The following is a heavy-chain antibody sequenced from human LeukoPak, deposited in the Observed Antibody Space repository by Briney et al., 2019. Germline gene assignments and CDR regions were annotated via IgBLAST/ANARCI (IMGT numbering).Heavy chain of an antibody. V-gene: IGHV3-23*01. CDR1: EFTFSSYA. CDR3: AKDTRDREAAASRGYYFDC. J-gene: IGHJ4*02. Sequence: GGSLRLSCAASEFTFSSYAMNWVRQAPGKGLEWVSGISGSGDSTYYADSVKGRFTVYRDNSKNTLYLQMNNLRAEDTALYYCAKDTRDREAAASRGYYFDCWGQGTLVSVSS. D-gene: IGHD6-13*01. CDR2: ISGSGDST.